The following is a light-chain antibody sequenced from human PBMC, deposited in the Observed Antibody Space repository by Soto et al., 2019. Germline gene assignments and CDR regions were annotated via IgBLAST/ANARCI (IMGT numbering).Light chain of an antibody. J-gene: IGKJ5*01. Sequence: EIVLTQSPATLSLSPGERATLSCRASQTFSSHLAWYQQKPGQAPRLLIYDASKRATGIPARFSGRGSGTDFTLPISSLEAEDFAVYYCQQRSNWPPVITFGQGTRLDIK. CDR1: QTFSSH. CDR3: QQRSNWPPVIT. CDR2: DAS. V-gene: IGKV3-11*01.